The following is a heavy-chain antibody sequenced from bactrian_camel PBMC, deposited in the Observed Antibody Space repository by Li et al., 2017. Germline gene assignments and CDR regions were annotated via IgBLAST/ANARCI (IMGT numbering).Heavy chain of an antibody. Sequence: HVQLVESGGGSVQAGGSLTLSCKVSGDDFGRLSMAWFRQAPGKEREGVATIDRDGSTKYADFVKGRFTISQDNVASILYLEMNSLKPEDSGMYHCAARLQAGWRWRPSDYPYWGQGTQVTVS. CDR2: IDRDGST. V-gene: IGHV3S55*01. D-gene: IGHD1*01. CDR1: GDDFGRLS. CDR3: AARLQAGWRWRPSDYPY. J-gene: IGHJ4*01.